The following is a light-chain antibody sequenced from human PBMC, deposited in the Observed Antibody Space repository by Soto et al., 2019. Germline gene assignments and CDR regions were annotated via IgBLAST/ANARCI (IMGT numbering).Light chain of an antibody. CDR3: SSYASGSTPVV. CDR2: DVS. J-gene: IGLJ3*02. CDR1: SSDIGDYNF. V-gene: IGLV2-14*03. Sequence: QSALTQPASVSGSPGQSITISCTGTSSDIGDYNFVSWYQLHPGKAPKLMVYDVSSRPSGASNRFSGSKSGNTASLTISGLQAEDEADYFCSSYASGSTPVVFGGGTKLTVL.